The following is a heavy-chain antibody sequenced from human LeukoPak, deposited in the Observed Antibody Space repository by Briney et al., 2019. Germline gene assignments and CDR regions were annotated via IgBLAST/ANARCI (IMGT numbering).Heavy chain of an antibody. Sequence: GGSLRLSCAASGFTFSTYWMSWVRQAPGKGLEWVTNINQDGSATNYVDSAKGRFIVSRDNAKNSVFLQMSSLRAEDTAVYYCAIAAGWEQAYWGQGTLVTVSS. J-gene: IGHJ4*02. CDR2: INQDGSAT. CDR1: GFTFSTYW. CDR3: AIAAGWEQAY. V-gene: IGHV3-7*01. D-gene: IGHD1-26*01.